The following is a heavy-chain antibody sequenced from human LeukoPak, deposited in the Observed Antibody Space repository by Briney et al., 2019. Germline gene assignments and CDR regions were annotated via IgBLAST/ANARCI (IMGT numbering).Heavy chain of an antibody. J-gene: IGHJ3*02. CDR2: INPNSGGT. V-gene: IGHV1-2*02. CDR1: GYTFTSYD. CDR3: ASVAPDQDAFDI. Sequence: ASVKVSCKASGYTFTSYDINWVRQATGQGLEWMGWINPNSGGTNYAQKFRGRVTMTRDTSISTAYMELSRLRSDDTAVYYCASVAPDQDAFDIWGQGTMVTVPS. D-gene: IGHD1-14*01.